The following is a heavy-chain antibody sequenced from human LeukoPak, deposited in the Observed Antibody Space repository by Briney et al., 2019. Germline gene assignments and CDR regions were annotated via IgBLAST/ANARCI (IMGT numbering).Heavy chain of an antibody. D-gene: IGHD3-9*01. CDR2: ISYDGSNK. Sequence: GGSLRLSCAASGFTFSSYGMHWVRQAPGKGLEWVAVISYDGSNKYYADSVKGRFTISRDNSKNTLYLQMNSLRAEDTAVYYCAKDLRKRYFDWLPYFDYWGQGTLVTVSS. J-gene: IGHJ4*02. CDR3: AKDLRKRYFDWLPYFDY. V-gene: IGHV3-30*18. CDR1: GFTFSSYG.